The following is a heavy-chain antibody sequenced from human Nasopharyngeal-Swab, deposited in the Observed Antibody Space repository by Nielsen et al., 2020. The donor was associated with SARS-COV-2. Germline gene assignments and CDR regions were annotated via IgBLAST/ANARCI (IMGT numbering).Heavy chain of an antibody. CDR1: GGTFPTFG. V-gene: IGHV1-69*10. Sequence: SVKVSCKASGGTFPTFGISWVRQTPGQGLEWMGGIIPMVGITNYAPRVQGRVTITADKSTSTAYMELSSLRSDDTAMYYCAREPQAGVVTTIDYFDSWGQGTLVTVSS. CDR3: AREPQAGVVTTIDYFDS. D-gene: IGHD2-21*02. J-gene: IGHJ4*02. CDR2: IIPMVGIT.